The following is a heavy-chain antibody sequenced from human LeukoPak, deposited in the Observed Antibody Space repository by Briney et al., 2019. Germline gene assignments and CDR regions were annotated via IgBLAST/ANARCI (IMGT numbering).Heavy chain of an antibody. D-gene: IGHD3-9*01. Sequence: GGSLRLSCAASVITFRSFALSWVRQAPGKGLEWVSTISDTTYYADSVRGRFTISRDDSKNTLYLQMNSLRAEDTAVYYCARARYDILTGYPYLGYWGQGTLVTVSS. CDR1: VITFRSFA. CDR2: ISDTT. V-gene: IGHV3-23*01. CDR3: ARARYDILTGYPYLGY. J-gene: IGHJ4*02.